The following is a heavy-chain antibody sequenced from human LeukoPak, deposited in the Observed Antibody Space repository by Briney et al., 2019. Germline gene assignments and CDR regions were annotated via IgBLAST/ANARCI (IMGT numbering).Heavy chain of an antibody. CDR2: IYTSGST. D-gene: IGHD3-22*01. CDR3: ARDWEVVVIPNYYYYYMDV. CDR1: GGSISSGSYY. Sequence: SETLSLTCTVSGGSISSGSYYRSWIRQPAGKGLEWIGRIYTSGSTNYNPSLKSRVTISVDTSKNQFSLKLSSVTAADTAVYYCARDWEVVVIPNYYYYYMDVWGKGTTVTVSS. V-gene: IGHV4-61*02. J-gene: IGHJ6*03.